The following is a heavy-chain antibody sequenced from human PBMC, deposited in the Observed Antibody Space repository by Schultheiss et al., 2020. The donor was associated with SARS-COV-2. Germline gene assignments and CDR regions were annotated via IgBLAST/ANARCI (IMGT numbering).Heavy chain of an antibody. CDR1: VFTFSSYA. Sequence: GGSLRLSCAASVFTFSSYAMHWVRQAPGKGLEWVAVISYDGSNKYYADSVKGRFTISRDNSKNTLYLQMNSLRAGDTAVYYCARARRQPYYYGMDVWGQGTTVTVSS. CDR3: ARARRQPYYYGMDV. J-gene: IGHJ6*02. V-gene: IGHV3-30-3*01. D-gene: IGHD6-13*01. CDR2: ISYDGSNK.